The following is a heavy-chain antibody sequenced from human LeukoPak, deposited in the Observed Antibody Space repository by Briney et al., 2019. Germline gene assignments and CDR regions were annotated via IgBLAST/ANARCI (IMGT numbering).Heavy chain of an antibody. CDR2: ISAYNGNT. CDR3: ARAGRGYNYGFVPSELDYYYYYMDV. V-gene: IGHV1-18*04. J-gene: IGHJ6*03. Sequence: ASVKVSCKASGYTFTGYYMHWVRQAPGQGLEWMGWISAYNGNTNYAQKLQGRVTMTTDTSTTTAYMELRSLRSDDTAVYYCARAGRGYNYGFVPSELDYYYYYMDVWGKGTTVTVSS. CDR1: GYTFTGYY. D-gene: IGHD5-18*01.